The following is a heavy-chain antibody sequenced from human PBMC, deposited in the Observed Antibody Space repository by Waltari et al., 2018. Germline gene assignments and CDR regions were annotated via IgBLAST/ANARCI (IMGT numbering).Heavy chain of an antibody. Sequence: QVQLVQSGAEVKKPGSSVKVSCKASGGTFSSYAISWVRQAPGQGLEWMGGIIPIFGTANYAQKFQGRVTITADESTSTAYMELSSLRSEDTAVYYCARGLLYSSSSLVRLSGYYYGMDVWGQGTTVTVSS. D-gene: IGHD6-6*01. V-gene: IGHV1-69*13. CDR2: IIPIFGTA. CDR3: ARGLLYSSSSLVRLSGYYYGMDV. J-gene: IGHJ6*02. CDR1: GGTFSSYA.